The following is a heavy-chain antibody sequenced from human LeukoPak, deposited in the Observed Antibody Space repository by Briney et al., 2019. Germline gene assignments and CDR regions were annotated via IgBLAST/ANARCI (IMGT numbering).Heavy chain of an antibody. V-gene: IGHV3-9*01. CDR1: GFTFDNYA. CDR2: ISWNGGNR. D-gene: IGHD3-10*01. CDR3: ARADSSGYPPTY. Sequence: PGGSLRLSCAASGFTFDNYAMHWVRQAPGKGLEWVSGISWNGGNRGYADSVKGRFTISRDNAKNSLYLQMNSLRAEDTAFYYCARADSSGYPPTYWGQGTLVTVSS. J-gene: IGHJ4*02.